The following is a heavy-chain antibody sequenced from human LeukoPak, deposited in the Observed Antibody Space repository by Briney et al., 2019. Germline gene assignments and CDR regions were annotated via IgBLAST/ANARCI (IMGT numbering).Heavy chain of an antibody. CDR2: IYPNGGAT. Sequence: ASVKVSCKASGYIFTDYYMHWVRQAPGQGLEWMGWIYPNGGATKYAQKFQGRVTMTRDTSISTAYMELSGLRSDDTAVYYCGTLLSNGPFDYWGQGSLVTVSS. V-gene: IGHV1-2*02. J-gene: IGHJ4*02. CDR1: GYIFTDYY. CDR3: GTLLSNGPFDY.